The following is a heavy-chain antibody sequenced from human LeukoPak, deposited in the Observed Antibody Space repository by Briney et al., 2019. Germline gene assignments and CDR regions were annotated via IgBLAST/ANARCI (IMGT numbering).Heavy chain of an antibody. V-gene: IGHV3-23*01. CDR3: AKDFSPLYGDYGTDY. D-gene: IGHD4-17*01. CDR1: GFTFSSYA. CDR2: ISGSGGST. J-gene: IGHJ4*02. Sequence: PGGSLRLSCAASGFTFSSYAMSWVRQARRKGVEWVSAISGSGGSTYYADSVKGRFTISRDNSKNTLYLQMNSLRAEDTAVYYCAKDFSPLYGDYGTDYWGQGTLVTVSS.